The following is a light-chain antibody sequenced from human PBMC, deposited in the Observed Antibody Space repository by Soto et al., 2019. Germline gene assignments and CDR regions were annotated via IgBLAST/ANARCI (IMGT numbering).Light chain of an antibody. V-gene: IGKV3-15*01. CDR2: AAS. CDR1: QSISSN. Sequence: EIVMTQSPATLSVSPGERATLSCRASQSISSNLAWYQQRPGQAPRLLIYAASTRATGIPVRFIGSGSGTEFTLTISSLQSEDFAVYYCQQHNNWQWTFGQGTRVEIK. J-gene: IGKJ1*01. CDR3: QQHNNWQWT.